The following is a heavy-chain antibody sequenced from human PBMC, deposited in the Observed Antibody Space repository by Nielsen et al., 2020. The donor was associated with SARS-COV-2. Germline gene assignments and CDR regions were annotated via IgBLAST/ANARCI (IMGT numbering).Heavy chain of an antibody. CDR2: IYYSGST. Sequence: SETLSLTCTVSGGSVSSGSDYWSWIRQPPGKGLEWIGYIYYSGSTNYNPSLKSRVTISVDTSKNQFSLKLSSVTAADTAVYYCARSEWELLYRGTFDYWGQGTLVTVSS. CDR1: GGSVSSGSDY. D-gene: IGHD1-26*01. J-gene: IGHJ4*02. CDR3: ARSEWELLYRGTFDY. V-gene: IGHV4-61*01.